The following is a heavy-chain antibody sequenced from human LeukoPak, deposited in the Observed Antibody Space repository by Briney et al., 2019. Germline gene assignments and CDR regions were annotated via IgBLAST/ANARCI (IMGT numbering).Heavy chain of an antibody. D-gene: IGHD2-15*01. J-gene: IGHJ2*01. CDR1: GGSISSYY. Sequence: SETLSLTCTVSGGSISSYYWSWIRQPPGRGLEWIGYIYYSGSTNYNPSLKRRVTISVDTSKNQFSLKLSSVTAADTAVYYCARLSSWPRNWYFDLWGRGTLVTVSS. CDR3: ARLSSWPRNWYFDL. CDR2: IYYSGST. V-gene: IGHV4-59*01.